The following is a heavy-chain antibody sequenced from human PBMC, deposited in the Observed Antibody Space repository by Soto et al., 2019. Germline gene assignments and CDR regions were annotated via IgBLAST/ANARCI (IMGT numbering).Heavy chain of an antibody. CDR2: VSNEGSK. Sequence: EVQLVESGGGLVQPGGYLRLACAGSGFRVSDYWMPWVRQAPGKGLVWVSRVSNEGSKEYADFVKGRFTLSKDNAKNTLYLEMDSLSVEDTALHYCTATPRNGMGVWGQGTKVTVAS. CDR3: TATPRNGMGV. V-gene: IGHV3-74*01. J-gene: IGHJ6*02. CDR1: GFRVSDYW.